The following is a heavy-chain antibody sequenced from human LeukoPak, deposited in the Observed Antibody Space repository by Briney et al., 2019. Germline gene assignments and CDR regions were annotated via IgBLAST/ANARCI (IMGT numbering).Heavy chain of an antibody. J-gene: IGHJ4*02. D-gene: IGHD6-19*01. CDR1: GFTFSSFA. Sequence: GGSLRLSCAASGFTFSSFAMSWVRQAPGKGLERVSAVSASGATPYYADSVKGRFTISRDNSKNTLFLQINSLRAEDTAVYYCAKKLTVAGTFDYWGQGALVTVSS. CDR2: VSASGATP. CDR3: AKKLTVAGTFDY. V-gene: IGHV3-23*01.